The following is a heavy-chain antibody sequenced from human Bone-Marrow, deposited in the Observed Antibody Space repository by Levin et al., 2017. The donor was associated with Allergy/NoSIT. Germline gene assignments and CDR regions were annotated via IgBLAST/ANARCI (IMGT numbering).Heavy chain of an antibody. CDR1: GFTFSSYE. D-gene: IGHD5-18*01. V-gene: IGHV3-48*03. Sequence: SCATSGFTFSSYEMNWVRQAPGKDLEWVSYFSSDGSTIYYADSVKGRFTISRDNAKNSLYLQMNSLRADDTAVYYCARARTASAFDYWGQGTLVTVSS. CDR3: ARARTASAFDY. J-gene: IGHJ4*02. CDR2: FSSDGSTI.